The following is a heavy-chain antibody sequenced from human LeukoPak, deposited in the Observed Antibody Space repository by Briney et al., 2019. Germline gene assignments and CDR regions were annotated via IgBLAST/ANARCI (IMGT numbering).Heavy chain of an antibody. J-gene: IGHJ4*02. D-gene: IGHD6-13*01. Sequence: ASVKVSCKASGYTFTGYYMHWVRQAPGQGLEWMGIINPSGGSTSYAQKFQGRVTMTRDTSTSTVYMELSSLRSEDTAVYYCARAATVCCSWYAGYFDYWGQGTLVTVSS. CDR1: GYTFTGYY. CDR3: ARAATVCCSWYAGYFDY. CDR2: INPSGGST. V-gene: IGHV1-46*01.